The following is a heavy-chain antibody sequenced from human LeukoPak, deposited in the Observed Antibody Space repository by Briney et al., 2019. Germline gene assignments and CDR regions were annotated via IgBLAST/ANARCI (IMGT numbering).Heavy chain of an antibody. CDR3: ARHGGGAATANAFDI. Sequence: PSETLSLTCTVSGGSISSSSYYWGWIRQPRGKGLEWIGSIYYSGSTYYNPSLKSRVTISVDTSKNQFSLKLSSVTAADTAVYYCARHGGGAATANAFDIWGQGTMVTVSS. V-gene: IGHV4-39*01. D-gene: IGHD2-21*02. CDR2: IYYSGST. CDR1: GGSISSSSYY. J-gene: IGHJ3*02.